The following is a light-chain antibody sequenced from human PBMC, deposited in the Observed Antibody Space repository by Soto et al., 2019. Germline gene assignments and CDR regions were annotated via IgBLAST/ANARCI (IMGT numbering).Light chain of an antibody. Sequence: EIVMTQSPATLSVSPGERATLSCRASQSVNSNLAWYQQKPGQAPRLLIYGASTRATGIPARFSGSGSGTEFALTISSLQSEDSAVYYCQQYNNRPAFGQGTKVDIK. CDR1: QSVNSN. V-gene: IGKV3-15*01. CDR2: GAS. J-gene: IGKJ1*01. CDR3: QQYNNRPA.